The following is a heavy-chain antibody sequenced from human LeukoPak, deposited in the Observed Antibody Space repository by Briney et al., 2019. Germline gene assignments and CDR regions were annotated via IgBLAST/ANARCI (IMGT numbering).Heavy chain of an antibody. Sequence: GASVKVSCKASGYTFTSYGISWVRQAPGQGLEWMGWISAYNGNTNYAQKLQGRVTMTTDTSTSTAYMELRSLRSDDTAVYYCASDVVTIFGVVLHNWFDPWGQGTLVTVSS. CDR2: ISAYNGNT. CDR3: ASDVVTIFGVVLHNWFDP. CDR1: GYTFTSYG. D-gene: IGHD3-3*01. J-gene: IGHJ5*02. V-gene: IGHV1-18*01.